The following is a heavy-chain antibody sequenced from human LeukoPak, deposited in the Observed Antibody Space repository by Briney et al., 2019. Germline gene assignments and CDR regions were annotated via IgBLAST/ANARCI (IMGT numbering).Heavy chain of an antibody. V-gene: IGHV3-21*01. D-gene: IGHD3-10*01. CDR2: ISSSSSYI. CDR3: ARDFGLDAFDI. Sequence: GGSLRLSCAASGFTFSSYSMNWVRQAPGKGLEWVPSISSSSSYIYYADSVKGRFTISRDNAKNSLYLQMNSLRAEDTAVYYCARDFGLDAFDIWGQGTMVTVSS. J-gene: IGHJ3*02. CDR1: GFTFSSYS.